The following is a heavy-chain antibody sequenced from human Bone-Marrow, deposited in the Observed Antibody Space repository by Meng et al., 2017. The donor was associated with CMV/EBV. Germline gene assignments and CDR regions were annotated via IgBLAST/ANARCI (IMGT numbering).Heavy chain of an antibody. Sequence: QITLKDSGPTLAKRXQTXTLTXXFSGFSLSTSGVGVGWIRQPPGKALEWLALIYWDDDKRYSPSLKSRLTITKDTSKNQVVLTMTNMDPVDTATYYCAHMGMEQQLVFFAYWDQGTLVTVSS. CDR1: GFSLSTSGVG. V-gene: IGHV2-5*02. CDR3: AHMGMEQQLVFFAY. J-gene: IGHJ4*02. D-gene: IGHD6-13*01. CDR2: IYWDDDK.